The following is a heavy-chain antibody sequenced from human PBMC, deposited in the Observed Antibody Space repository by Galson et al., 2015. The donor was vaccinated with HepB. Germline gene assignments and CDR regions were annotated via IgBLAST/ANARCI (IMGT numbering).Heavy chain of an antibody. CDR2: IYYSGNT. D-gene: IGHD3-22*01. Sequence: SETLSLTCTVSGGSMSFYYWNWIRQSPGKGLEWIGYIYYSGNTNYNPSLKSRVTILVDTSKNQFSLKLSSVTAADTAVYYCARGNYDASGYYSKIGSLFDYWGQGTLVTVSS. CDR1: GGSMSFYY. J-gene: IGHJ4*02. V-gene: IGHV4-59*08. CDR3: ARGNYDASGYYSKIGSLFDY.